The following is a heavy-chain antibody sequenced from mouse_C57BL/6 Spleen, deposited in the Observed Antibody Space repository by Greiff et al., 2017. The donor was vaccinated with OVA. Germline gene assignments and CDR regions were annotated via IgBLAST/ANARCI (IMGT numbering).Heavy chain of an antibody. J-gene: IGHJ2*01. V-gene: IGHV14-4*01. CDR1: GFNIKDDY. Sequence: EVQLQQSGAELVRPGASVKLSCTASGFNIKDDYMHWVKQRPEQGLEWIGWIDPENGDTEYASKFQGKATITADTSSNTAYLQLSSLTSEDTAVYYCTTRESFDYWGQGTTLTVSS. CDR2: IDPENGDT. CDR3: TTRESFDY.